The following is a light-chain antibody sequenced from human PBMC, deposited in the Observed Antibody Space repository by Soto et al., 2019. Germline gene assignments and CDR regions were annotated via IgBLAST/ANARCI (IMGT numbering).Light chain of an antibody. CDR1: TSYVHNYNY. J-gene: IGLJ2*01. CDR3: SSFSTTTTRVV. Sequence: QSVLTQPASVSGSPGQSITISCTGSTSYVHNYNYVSWYQQLPGKAPKLLIYEVTNRPSGVSNRFSGSKSGNTASLTISGLQTEDEADYYCSSFSTTTTRVVFGGGTKLTVL. CDR2: EVT. V-gene: IGLV2-14*01.